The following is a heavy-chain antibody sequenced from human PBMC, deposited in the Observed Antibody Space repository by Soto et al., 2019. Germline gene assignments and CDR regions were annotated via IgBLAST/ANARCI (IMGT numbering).Heavy chain of an antibody. CDR1: GFTFSSYG. CDR3: AKAITYDFWSGYYTGWAANYYYGMDV. J-gene: IGHJ6*02. CDR2: ISYDGSNK. D-gene: IGHD3-3*01. V-gene: IGHV3-30*18. Sequence: LRLSCAASGFTFSSYGMHWVRQAPGKGLEWVAVISYDGSNKYYADSVKGRFTISRDNSKNTLYLQMNSLRAEDTAVYYCAKAITYDFWSGYYTGWAANYYYGMDVWGQGTTVTVSS.